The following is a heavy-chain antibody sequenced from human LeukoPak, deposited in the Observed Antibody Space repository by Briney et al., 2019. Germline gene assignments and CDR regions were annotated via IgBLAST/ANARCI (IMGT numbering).Heavy chain of an antibody. CDR3: ARGQVPAARGYNWFDP. V-gene: IGHV4-34*01. CDR1: GGSFNDYY. J-gene: IGHJ5*02. Sequence: ASETLSLTCAVYGGSFNDYYWNWIRQPPGKGLEWIGEINARGDTNYNPSLKSRVTISVDTSKKQFSLRLTSMIAADTALYYCARGQVPAARGYNWFDPWGQGTLVTVSS. CDR2: INARGDT. D-gene: IGHD2-2*01.